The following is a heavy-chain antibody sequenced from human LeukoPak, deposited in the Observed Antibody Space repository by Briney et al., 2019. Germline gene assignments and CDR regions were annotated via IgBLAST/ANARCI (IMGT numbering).Heavy chain of an antibody. CDR2: INHSGST. CDR1: GGSFSGYY. J-gene: IGHJ4*02. D-gene: IGHD3-10*01. CDR3: VRGLLRYYGSGPGY. Sequence: SETLSLTCAVYGGSFSGYYWSWIRQPPGKGLEWIGEINHSGSTNYNPSLKSRVTISVDTSKNQFSLKLSSVTAADTAVFYCVRGLLRYYGSGPGYWGQGTLVTVSS. V-gene: IGHV4-34*01.